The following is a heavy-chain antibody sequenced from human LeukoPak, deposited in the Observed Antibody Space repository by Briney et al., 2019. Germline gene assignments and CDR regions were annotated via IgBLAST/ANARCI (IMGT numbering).Heavy chain of an antibody. CDR1: GFTFSSYG. CDR3: AKDSSYYDSSGRFGD. D-gene: IGHD3-22*01. V-gene: IGHV3-30*02. Sequence: GGSLRLSCAASGFTFSSYGMHWVRQAPGKGLEWVAFIRYDGSNKYYADSVKGRFTISRDNSKNTLYLQMNSLRAEDTAVYYCAKDSSYYDSSGRFGDWGQGTLVTVSS. CDR2: IRYDGSNK. J-gene: IGHJ4*02.